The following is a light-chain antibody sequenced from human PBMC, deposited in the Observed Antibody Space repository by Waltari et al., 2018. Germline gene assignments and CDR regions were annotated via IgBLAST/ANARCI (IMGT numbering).Light chain of an antibody. V-gene: IGLV2-8*01. CDR1: SSDFGGYNY. Sequence: QSALTQPPSASGSPGQSVTISCTGTSSDFGGYNYFSWYQRHPGKAPKLMIYEVNKRPSGVPDRFSGSKSGNTASLTVSGLQAEDEAEYSCSSYAGSNNWVFGGGTKLTVL. J-gene: IGLJ3*02. CDR3: SSYAGSNNWV. CDR2: EVN.